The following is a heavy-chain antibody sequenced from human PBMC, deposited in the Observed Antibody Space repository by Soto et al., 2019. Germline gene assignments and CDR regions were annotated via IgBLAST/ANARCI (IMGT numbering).Heavy chain of an antibody. CDR3: ARVQTYYYDSSGYYGRSGNWFDP. CDR1: GYTFTSYG. CDR2: ISAYNGNT. J-gene: IGHJ5*02. Sequence: GASVKVSCKASGYTFTSYGISWVRQAPGQGLEWMGWISAYNGNTNYAQKLQGRVTMTTDTSTSTAYMELRSLRSDDTAVYYCARVQTYYYDSSGYYGRSGNWFDPWGQGTLVTVSS. D-gene: IGHD3-22*01. V-gene: IGHV1-18*01.